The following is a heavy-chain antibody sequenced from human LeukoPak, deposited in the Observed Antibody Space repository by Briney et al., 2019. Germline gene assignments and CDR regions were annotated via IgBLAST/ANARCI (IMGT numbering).Heavy chain of an antibody. V-gene: IGHV4-34*01. CDR3: ARGPRVLGNDY. CDR1: GGSFSGYY. J-gene: IGHJ4*02. Sequence: SETLSLTCAVYGGSFSGYYWSWIRQPPGKGLEWIGEINHSGSTNYNPSLRSRVTISVDTSKNQFSLKLSSVTAADTAVYYCARGPRVLGNDYWGQGTLVTVSS. CDR2: INHSGST.